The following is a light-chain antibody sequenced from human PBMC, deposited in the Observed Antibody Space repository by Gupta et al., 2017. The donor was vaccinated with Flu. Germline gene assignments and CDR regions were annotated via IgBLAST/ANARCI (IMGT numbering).Light chain of an antibody. J-gene: IGKJ3*01. CDR1: QDITTS. CDR2: LAS. Sequence: GDRVTITCRTSQDITTSVAWYQKKSGKAPELLIFLASTLQSGVPSRFSGSGSGTEFTLTIDNLQPEDFATYYCQQVNGFPLTFGPGTKVDFK. V-gene: IGKV1-9*01. CDR3: QQVNGFPLT.